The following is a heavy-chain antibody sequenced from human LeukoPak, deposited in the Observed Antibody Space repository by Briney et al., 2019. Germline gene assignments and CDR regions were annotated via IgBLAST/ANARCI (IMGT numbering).Heavy chain of an antibody. Sequence: ASVKVSCKASGYTFTSYYMHWVRQAPGQGLEWMGIISPSGGSTSYAQKFQGRVTMTRDTSTSTVYMELSSLRSEDTAVYYCARGLVGNWGARVWHFDYWGQGTLVTVSS. CDR2: ISPSGGST. CDR3: ARGLVGNWGARVWHFDY. CDR1: GYTFTSYY. D-gene: IGHD7-27*01. V-gene: IGHV1-46*01. J-gene: IGHJ4*02.